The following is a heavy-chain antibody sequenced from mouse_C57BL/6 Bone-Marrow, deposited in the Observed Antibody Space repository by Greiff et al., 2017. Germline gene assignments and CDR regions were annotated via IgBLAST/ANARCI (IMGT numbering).Heavy chain of an antibody. V-gene: IGHV1-53*01. CDR2: INPSNGGT. CDR3: ARVRIYDDYAWLAY. D-gene: IGHD2-4*01. CDR1: GYTFTSYW. J-gene: IGHJ3*01. Sequence: VQLQQPGTELVKPGASVKLSCKASGYTFTSYWMHWVKQRPGQGLAWIGNINPSNGGTNYNEKFKSKATLTVDKSSSTASMQLSSLTSEDSAVYYCARVRIYDDYAWLAYWGQGTLVTVSA.